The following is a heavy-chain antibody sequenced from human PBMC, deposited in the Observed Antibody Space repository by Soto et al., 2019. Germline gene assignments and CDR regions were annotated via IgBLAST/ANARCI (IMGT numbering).Heavy chain of an antibody. CDR2: IKSRSDGGTI. CDR1: GLTFAHAW. J-gene: IGHJ6*02. D-gene: IGHD2-2*01. Sequence: GGSLRLSCAASGLTFAHAWLSWVRQAPGKGLEWVGRIKSRSDGGTIDYAAPMKDRFTISRDDSKNTLFLHMNSLKSEDTAVYYCTTAPVGDRSFYYYGMDVWGHGATVTVSS. CDR3: TTAPVGDRSFYYYGMDV. V-gene: IGHV3-15*01.